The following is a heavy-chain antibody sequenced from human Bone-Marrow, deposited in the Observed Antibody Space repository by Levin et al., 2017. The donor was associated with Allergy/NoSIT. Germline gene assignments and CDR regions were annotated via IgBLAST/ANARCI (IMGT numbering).Heavy chain of an antibody. Sequence: PGGSLRLSCTVSGGSVSSDSYYWSWIRQPPGKGLEWIGYIYYSGSTNYNPSFKSRVTVSLDTSKNQFSLELNSVTAADTAVYYCARTHSSSWYGANNWFDPWGQGTLVTVSS. CDR1: GGSVSSDSYY. V-gene: IGHV4-61*01. CDR2: IYYSGST. J-gene: IGHJ5*02. D-gene: IGHD6-13*01. CDR3: ARTHSSSWYGANNWFDP.